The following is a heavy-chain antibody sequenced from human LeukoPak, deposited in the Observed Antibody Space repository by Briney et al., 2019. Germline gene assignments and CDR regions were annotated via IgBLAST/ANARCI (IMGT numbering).Heavy chain of an antibody. J-gene: IGHJ6*04. CDR3: ARDGPAAAPPASAGVDV. CDR2: INPSGGST. CDR1: GYTFTSYY. D-gene: IGHD6-13*01. V-gene: IGHV1-46*01. Sequence: GASVKVSCKASGYTFTSYYMHWVRQAPGQGLEWMGIINPSGGSTSYAQKFQGRVTITRDMSTSTVYMELSSLRSEDAAVYYCARDGPAAAPPASAGVDVWGKGTTVTVSS.